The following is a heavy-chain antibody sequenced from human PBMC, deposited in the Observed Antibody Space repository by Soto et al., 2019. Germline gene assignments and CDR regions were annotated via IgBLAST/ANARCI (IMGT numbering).Heavy chain of an antibody. Sequence: QVQLEQSGAEVKKAGSSVKVSCKAFGGSVNSHAISWVRQAPGQGLEWMGGIIPMFGTPTYAQRFQAGVTISADESTSIVYLDLSSLRSEDTAMYYWARPRNVAEFNDYGGNYHGFDIWGQGTMVTVSS. V-gene: IGHV1-69*19. J-gene: IGHJ3*02. D-gene: IGHD4-17*01. CDR3: ARPRNVAEFNDYGGNYHGFDI. CDR2: IIPMFGTP. CDR1: GGSVNSHA.